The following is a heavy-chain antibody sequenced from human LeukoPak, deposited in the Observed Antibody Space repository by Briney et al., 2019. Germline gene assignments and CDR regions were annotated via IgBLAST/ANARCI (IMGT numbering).Heavy chain of an antibody. J-gene: IGHJ4*02. D-gene: IGHD6-19*01. CDR1: GYTFTSYG. V-gene: IGHV1-18*01. Sequence: ASVKVSCKASGYTFTSYGISWVRQAPGQGLEWVGWISAYNGNTNYAQKLQGRVTMTTDTSTSTAYTELRSLRSEDTAVYYCARVNGYSSGWYDYWGQGTLVTVSS. CDR2: ISAYNGNT. CDR3: ARVNGYSSGWYDY.